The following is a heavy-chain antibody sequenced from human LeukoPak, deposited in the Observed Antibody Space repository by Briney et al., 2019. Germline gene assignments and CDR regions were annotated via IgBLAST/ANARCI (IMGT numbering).Heavy chain of an antibody. D-gene: IGHD3-22*01. Sequence: GGSLRLSCAASGFTFSSYWMHWVRQAPGKGLVGVSRINDDGRSTSYADSVKGRFTISRDNAKNSLYLQMNSLRAEDTAVYYCARDLYRIVVVPHYFDYWGQGTLVTVSS. CDR3: ARDLYRIVVVPHYFDY. J-gene: IGHJ4*02. V-gene: IGHV3-74*01. CDR2: INDDGRST. CDR1: GFTFSSYW.